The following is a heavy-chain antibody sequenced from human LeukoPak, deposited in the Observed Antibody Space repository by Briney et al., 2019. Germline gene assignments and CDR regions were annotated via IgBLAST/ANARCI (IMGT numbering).Heavy chain of an antibody. Sequence: ASVTVSCKASGYTFTGYYMHWLRQAPGQGLEWMGWINPNSGGTNYAQKFQGRVTRTRDTSISTAYMELSRLRSDDTAVNYCAREGGGSLQYSWFDPWGQGTLVTVSS. CDR2: INPNSGGT. V-gene: IGHV1-2*02. CDR3: AREGGGSLQYSWFDP. D-gene: IGHD1-26*01. J-gene: IGHJ5*02. CDR1: GYTFTGYY.